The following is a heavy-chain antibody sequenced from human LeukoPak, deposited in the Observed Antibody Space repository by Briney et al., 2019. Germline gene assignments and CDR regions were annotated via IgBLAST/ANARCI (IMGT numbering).Heavy chain of an antibody. Sequence: ASVKVSCKASGYTFTSYDINWVRQATGQGLEWMGWMNPNSGNTGYAQKFQGRVTMTRNTSISTAYMELRSLRSDDTAVYYCARIGGYDILTGYYWLSHFDYWGQGTLVTVSS. D-gene: IGHD3-9*01. CDR1: GYTFTSYD. V-gene: IGHV1-8*01. CDR2: MNPNSGNT. CDR3: ARIGGYDILTGYYWLSHFDY. J-gene: IGHJ4*02.